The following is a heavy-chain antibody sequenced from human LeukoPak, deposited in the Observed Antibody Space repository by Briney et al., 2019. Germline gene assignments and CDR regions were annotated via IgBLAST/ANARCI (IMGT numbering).Heavy chain of an antibody. CDR1: GYTFTSYG. CDR2: ISAYNGNT. V-gene: IGHV1-18*01. D-gene: IGHD3-22*01. CDR3: ARDPVRGNTMMEYYFDY. Sequence: ASVKVSCKASGYTFTSYGISWVRQAPGQGLEWMGWISAYNGNTNYAQKLQGRVTMTTDTSTSTAYMELRSLRSDDTAVYYCARDPVRGNTMMEYYFDYWGQGTLVTVSS. J-gene: IGHJ4*02.